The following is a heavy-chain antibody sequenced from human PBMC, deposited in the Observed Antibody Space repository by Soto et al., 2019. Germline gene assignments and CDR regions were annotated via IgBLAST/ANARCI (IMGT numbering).Heavy chain of an antibody. Sequence: KTSETLSLTCTVSGASISSTDYYWTWIRQPPGKGLESIGYTSYSGSTYYNPSLKSRVTISVDTSKNQFSLRLSSVTAADTAVYYCARDPSSGGYCPGPCFDYWGQGSLVTVSS. CDR2: TSYSGST. D-gene: IGHD2-21*01. J-gene: IGHJ4*02. CDR3: ARDPSSGGYCPGPCFDY. V-gene: IGHV4-30-4*01. CDR1: GASISSTDYY.